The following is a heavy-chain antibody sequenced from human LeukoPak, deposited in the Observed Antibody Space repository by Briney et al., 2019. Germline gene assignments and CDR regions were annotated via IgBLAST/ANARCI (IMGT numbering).Heavy chain of an antibody. CDR2: ISGSGGST. CDR1: GFTFSRYW. CDR3: AKDHRDPILGYRY. V-gene: IGHV3-23*01. Sequence: GGSLRLSCAASGFTFSRYWMQWVRQAPGKGLEWVSAISGSGGSTYYADSVKGRFTISRDNSKNTLYLQMNSLRAEDSAVYYCAKDHRDPILGYRYWGQGTLVTVSS. J-gene: IGHJ4*02. D-gene: IGHD6-13*01.